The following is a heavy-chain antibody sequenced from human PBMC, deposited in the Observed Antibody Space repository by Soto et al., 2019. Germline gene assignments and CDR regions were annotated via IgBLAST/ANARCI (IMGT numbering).Heavy chain of an antibody. CDR1: GGSISSYY. CDR3: ARALAGPYGMDV. J-gene: IGHJ6*02. Sequence: QVQLQESGPGLVKPSETLSLTCTVSGGSISSYYWSWIRQPPGKGLEWIGYVYYSGSTNYNPSLKSRVTISVVTSKNQFSLKLSSVTAADTAVYYCARALAGPYGMDVWGQGTTVTVSS. V-gene: IGHV4-59*08. CDR2: VYYSGST. D-gene: IGHD3-16*01.